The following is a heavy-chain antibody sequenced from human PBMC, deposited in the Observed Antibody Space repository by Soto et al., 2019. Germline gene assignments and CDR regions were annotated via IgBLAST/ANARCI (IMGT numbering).Heavy chain of an antibody. CDR2: ISAYNGNT. D-gene: IGHD5-18*01. CDR1: GYTFTSYG. V-gene: IGHV1-18*01. Sequence: GASVKVSCKASGYTFTSYGISWVRQAPGQGLEWMGWISAYNGNTNYAQKLQGRVTMTTDTSTSTAYMELRSLRSDDTAVYYCARDLGYSYGPDQSYYYYYGMDVWGQGTTVTVSS. CDR3: ARDLGYSYGPDQSYYYYYGMDV. J-gene: IGHJ6*02.